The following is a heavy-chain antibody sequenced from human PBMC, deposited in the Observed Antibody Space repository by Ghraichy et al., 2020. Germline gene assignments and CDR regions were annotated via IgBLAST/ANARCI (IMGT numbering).Heavy chain of an antibody. CDR2: IYSGGST. J-gene: IGHJ4*02. Sequence: GGSLRLSCAASGFTVSSNYMSWVRQAPGKGLEWVSVIYSGGSTYYADSVKGRFTISRDNSKNTLYLQMNSLRAEDTAVYYCASLPYYYDSSGAVIDYWGQGTLVTVSS. D-gene: IGHD3-22*01. CDR3: ASLPYYYDSSGAVIDY. V-gene: IGHV3-66*01. CDR1: GFTVSSNY.